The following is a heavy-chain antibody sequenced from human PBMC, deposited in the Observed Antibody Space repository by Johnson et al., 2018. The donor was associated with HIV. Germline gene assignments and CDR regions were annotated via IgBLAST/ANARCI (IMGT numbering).Heavy chain of an antibody. CDR2: ISGSGGST. CDR1: GFTFDDYG. J-gene: IGHJ3*02. V-gene: IGHV3-23*04. CDR3: AKDGSGTYPNAFDI. Sequence: EVQLVESGGGVVQPGRSLRLSCAASGFTFDDYGMSWVRQAQGKGLEWVSAISGSGGSTYYADSVKGRFTISRDNSKNTLYLQMNSLRAEDTAVYYCAKDGSGTYPNAFDIWGQGTMVTVSS. D-gene: IGHD1-26*01.